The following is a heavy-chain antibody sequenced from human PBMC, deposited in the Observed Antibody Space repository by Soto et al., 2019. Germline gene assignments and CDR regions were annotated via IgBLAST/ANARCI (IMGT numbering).Heavy chain of an antibody. D-gene: IGHD3-10*01. V-gene: IGHV3-74*01. Sequence: EVQLVESGGGLVQPGGSLRLSCAASEFIFSGRSVHWVRQAPGKGLVWVSGIDKVGTDSTYADSVKGRFTSSRDNAKNMVYLQMNSLRVEDTAVYYCARGWFGPDVWGKGTTVTVSS. CDR1: EFIFSGRS. CDR3: ARGWFGPDV. J-gene: IGHJ6*03. CDR2: IDKVGTDS.